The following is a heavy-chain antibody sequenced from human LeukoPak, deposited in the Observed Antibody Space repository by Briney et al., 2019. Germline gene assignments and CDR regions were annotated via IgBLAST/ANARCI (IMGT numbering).Heavy chain of an antibody. D-gene: IGHD4-11*01. CDR1: GYSIGNGYY. CDR2: AYHSGTT. J-gene: IGHJ4*02. V-gene: IGHV4-38-2*01. CDR3: ARHYNNYILRPFDY. Sequence: SETLSLTCAVPGYSIGNGYYWAWIRQPPGKGLEWIGSAYHSGTTYYNPSLQSRLTLSVDTSKNYFSLRLTSVTAADTAVYYCARHYNNYILRPFDYWGQGALVTVSS.